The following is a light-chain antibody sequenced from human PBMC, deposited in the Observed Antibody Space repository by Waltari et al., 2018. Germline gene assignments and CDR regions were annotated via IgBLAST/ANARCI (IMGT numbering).Light chain of an antibody. V-gene: IGKV3-20*01. CDR2: GAS. Sequence: EIVLTQSPGTLSLSPGDRATLSCRASQTVRTTYVAWYQQKPGQAPTLLIYGASSRATGIPDRFSGSGSGTDFSLTISSLEPEDFAVYYCQQYDISPLTFGGGTKVEIK. CDR3: QQYDISPLT. CDR1: QTVRTTY. J-gene: IGKJ4*01.